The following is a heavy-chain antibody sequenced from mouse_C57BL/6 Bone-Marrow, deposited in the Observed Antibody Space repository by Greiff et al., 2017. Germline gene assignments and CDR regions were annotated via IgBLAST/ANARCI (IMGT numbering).Heavy chain of an antibody. V-gene: IGHV14-4*01. J-gene: IGHJ2*01. Sequence: VQLQQSGAELVRPGASVKLSCTASGFNIKDDYMHWVKQRPEQGLEWIGWIDPENGDTEYASKFQGKATITADTSSNTAYLQLSSLTSEDTAVYYCTIYSNYVPYYFDYWGQGTTLTVSS. CDR1: GFNIKDDY. CDR3: TIYSNYVPYYFDY. D-gene: IGHD2-5*01. CDR2: IDPENGDT.